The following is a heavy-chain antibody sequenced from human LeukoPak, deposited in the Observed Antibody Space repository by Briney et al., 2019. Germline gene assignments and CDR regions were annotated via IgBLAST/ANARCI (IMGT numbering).Heavy chain of an antibody. CDR1: GGSISSSSYY. V-gene: IGHV4-39*07. CDR3: ARDPRDSTPFDY. J-gene: IGHJ4*02. D-gene: IGHD2-15*01. Sequence: SETLSLTCTVSGGSISSSSYYWGWIRQPPGKGLEWIGSIYYSGSTYYNPSLKTRLTISLDTSKNQFSLKLTSVTAADTAVYYCARDPRDSTPFDYWGQGTLVTVSS. CDR2: IYYSGST.